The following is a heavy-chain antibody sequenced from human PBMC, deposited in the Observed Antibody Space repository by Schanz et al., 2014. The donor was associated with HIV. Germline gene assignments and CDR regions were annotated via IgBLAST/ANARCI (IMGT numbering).Heavy chain of an antibody. J-gene: IGHJ4*02. CDR3: AKDSGSGVMFNFDY. V-gene: IGHV3-23*01. CDR1: GFTFNNYA. D-gene: IGHD3-10*01. CDR2: INWNGDTT. Sequence: EVQLLEFGGGSVRPGESLRLSCLASGFTFNNYAMSWVRQAPGKGLEWVAVINWNGDTTYYADSVKGRFTISRDNSNNVLFLHMPTLRAEDTAVYYCAKDSGSGVMFNFDYWGQGTLVTVSA.